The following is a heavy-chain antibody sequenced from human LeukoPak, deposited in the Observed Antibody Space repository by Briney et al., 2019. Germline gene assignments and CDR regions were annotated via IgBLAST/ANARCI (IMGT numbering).Heavy chain of an antibody. V-gene: IGHV1-18*01. CDR2: ISAFNGKT. CDR1: GYTFTSYT. CDR3: ARWGYCSSTSCYLGLYYYYYMDV. Sequence: ASVKVSCKASGYTFTSYTINWLRQAPGQGLEWMGWISAFNGKTDYAQKFQGRVAMTRDTSTSTAYMELSSLRSEDTAVYYCARWGYCSSTSCYLGLYYYYYMDVWGKGTTVTVSS. J-gene: IGHJ6*03. D-gene: IGHD2-2*01.